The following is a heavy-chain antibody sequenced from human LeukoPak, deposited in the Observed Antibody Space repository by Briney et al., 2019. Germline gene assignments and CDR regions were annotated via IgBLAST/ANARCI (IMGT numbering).Heavy chain of an antibody. CDR3: AREAYYGRFFDY. V-gene: IGHV4-59*01. J-gene: IGHJ4*02. CDR1: GGSISTYY. Sequence: PSETLSLTCTVSGGSISTYYWSWIRQSPGKGLEWIGNIDYSGSTNYNPSLKSRVTISADTSKNQFSLKLSSVTAADTAVYYCAREAYYGRFFDYWGQGTLVTVSS. D-gene: IGHD3-10*01. CDR2: IDYSGST.